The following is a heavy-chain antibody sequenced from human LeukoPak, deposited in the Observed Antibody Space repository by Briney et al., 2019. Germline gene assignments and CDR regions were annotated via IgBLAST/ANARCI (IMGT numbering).Heavy chain of an antibody. Sequence: GGALRLSCAASGFTFSSYDMTWVRQAPGRGLEWFSSIRPSGDNTYYADSVKGRFTISRDNSNNTLYLQMNSLRAEDTAVYYCAKTWEWLGPNTKYFDYWGQGTLVTVSS. CDR1: GFTFSSYD. J-gene: IGHJ4*02. CDR3: AKTWEWLGPNTKYFDY. V-gene: IGHV3-23*01. CDR2: IRPSGDNT. D-gene: IGHD3-3*01.